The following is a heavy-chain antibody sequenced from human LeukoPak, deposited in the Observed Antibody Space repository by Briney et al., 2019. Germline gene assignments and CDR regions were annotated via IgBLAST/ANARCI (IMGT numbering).Heavy chain of an antibody. CDR3: AKRYIANTGPIDY. CDR1: GFTFYDFA. J-gene: IGHJ4*02. CDR2: TSYDGSRE. V-gene: IGHV3-30-3*02. Sequence: GRSLRLSCAASGFTFYDFALHWVRQAPGKGLEWVTVTSYDGSREYYTDSVRGRFTISRDNFKRTLYLEMNSLRAEDTAVYYCAKRYIANTGPIDYWGQGTLVTVSS. D-gene: IGHD1-1*01.